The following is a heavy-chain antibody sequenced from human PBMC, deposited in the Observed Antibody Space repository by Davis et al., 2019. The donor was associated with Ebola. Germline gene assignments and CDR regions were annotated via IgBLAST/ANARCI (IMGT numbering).Heavy chain of an antibody. V-gene: IGHV6-1*01. D-gene: IGHD1-1*01. Sequence: QTPSPPRALSGDSLSSISAAWNWTSPHPSSGLEWLGRTYYRSTWYNDYAVSVKSRITINPDTSKNQFSLQLNSVTPRDTAVYYCARGRNDGSYYFDYWGQGTLVTVSS. CDR2: TYYRSTWYN. CDR1: GDSLSSISAA. J-gene: IGHJ4*02. CDR3: ARGRNDGSYYFDY.